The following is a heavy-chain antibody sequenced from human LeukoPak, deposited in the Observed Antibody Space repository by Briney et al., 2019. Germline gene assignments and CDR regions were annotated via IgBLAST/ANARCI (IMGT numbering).Heavy chain of an antibody. J-gene: IGHJ4*02. CDR3: ARDEWLPLGGTTYYFDY. CDR2: IKTDGSSLDGSST. D-gene: IGHD1-26*01. CDR1: GFSFSSYW. V-gene: IGHV3-74*01. Sequence: GGSLRLSCAASGFSFSSYWMHWVRQAPGKGLVWVSRIKTDGSSLDGSSTSYADSVKGRFTISRDNAKNTLYLQMDSLRAEDTAVYYCARDEWLPLGGTTYYFDYWGQGTLVTVSS.